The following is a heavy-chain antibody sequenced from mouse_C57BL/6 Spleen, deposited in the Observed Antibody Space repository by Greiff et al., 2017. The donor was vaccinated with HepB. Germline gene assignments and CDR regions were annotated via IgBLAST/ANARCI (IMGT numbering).Heavy chain of an antibody. Sequence: VQLQQPGTELVKPGASVKLSCKASGYTFTSYWMHWVKQRPGQGLEWIGNINPSNGGTNYNEKFKSKSTLTVDKASSTAYMQLSSLTSEDSAVYYCARSGGGYDVFDYWGQGTTLTVSS. CDR1: GYTFTSYW. CDR2: INPSNGGT. J-gene: IGHJ2*01. D-gene: IGHD2-3*01. V-gene: IGHV1-53*01. CDR3: ARSGGGYDVFDY.